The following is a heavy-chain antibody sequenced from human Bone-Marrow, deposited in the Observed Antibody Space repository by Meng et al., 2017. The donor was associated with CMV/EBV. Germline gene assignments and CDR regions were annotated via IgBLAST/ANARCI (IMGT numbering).Heavy chain of an antibody. J-gene: IGHJ5*02. CDR2: TQYDGTKK. Sequence: GGSPRLSCAASGFTFGSYGFHWVRQTPGKGLEWVSFTQYDGTKKYYVDSVKGRFTISRDNSKNTLYLQMNSLRAEDTAVYYCARVVWCSSTSCYGRSYNWFDPWGQGTLVTVSS. V-gene: IGHV3-30*02. CDR3: ARVVWCSSTSCYGRSYNWFDP. D-gene: IGHD2-2*01. CDR1: GFTFGSYG.